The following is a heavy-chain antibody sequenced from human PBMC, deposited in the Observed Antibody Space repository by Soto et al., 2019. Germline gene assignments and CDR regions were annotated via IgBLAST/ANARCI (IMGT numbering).Heavy chain of an antibody. V-gene: IGHV3-15*07. CDR3: TTAGGVPELGLKYYYYGMDV. Sequence: GGSLRLSCAASGFTFSNAWMNWVRQAPGKGLEWVGRIKSKTDGGTTDYAAPVKGRFTISRDDSKNTLYLQMNSLKTEDTAVYYCTTAGGVPELGLKYYYYGMDVWGQGTTVTVSS. J-gene: IGHJ6*02. D-gene: IGHD6-13*01. CDR2: IKSKTDGGTT. CDR1: GFTFSNAW.